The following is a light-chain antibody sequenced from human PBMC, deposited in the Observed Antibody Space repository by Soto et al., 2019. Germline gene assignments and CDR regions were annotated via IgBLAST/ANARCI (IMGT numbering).Light chain of an antibody. CDR2: DTS. J-gene: IGKJ5*01. Sequence: EIVLTQSPAILSLSPGERATLSCRASQSVSSYLAWYQQRPGQAPRLLIFDTSNRATDIPARFSGSGSGTDFTLTISGLEPEDFAVYYCQQRTNRPPITFGQGTRLEIK. CDR3: QQRTNRPPIT. V-gene: IGKV3-11*01. CDR1: QSVSSY.